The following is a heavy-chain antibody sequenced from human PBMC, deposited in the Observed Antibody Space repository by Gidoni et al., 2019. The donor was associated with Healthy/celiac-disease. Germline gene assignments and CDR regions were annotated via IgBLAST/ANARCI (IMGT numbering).Heavy chain of an antibody. CDR2: IWYDGSNK. CDR3: ARNHYDSSGYYYMGWYFDL. D-gene: IGHD3-22*01. V-gene: IGHV3-33*01. CDR1: GFTFRSYG. Sequence: QVQLVESGGGVVQPGRSLRRSCAASGFTFRSYGMPWVRQAPGKGLEWVAVIWYDGSNKYYADSVKGRFTISRDNSKNTLYLQMNSLRAEDTAVYYCARNHYDSSGYYYMGWYFDLWGRGTLVTVSS. J-gene: IGHJ2*01.